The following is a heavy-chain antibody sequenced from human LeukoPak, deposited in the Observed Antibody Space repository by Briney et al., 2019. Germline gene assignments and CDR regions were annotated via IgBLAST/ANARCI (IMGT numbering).Heavy chain of an antibody. CDR1: GFTFSSYA. J-gene: IGHJ6*02. CDR2: ISGSGGST. D-gene: IGHD3-3*01. CDR3: AKMGYLRFLEWLSSMDV. V-gene: IGHV3-23*01. Sequence: GGSLRLSCAASGFTFSSYAMSWARQAPGKGLEWVSAISGSGGSTYYADSVKGRFTISRDNSKNTLYLQMNSLRAEDTAVYYCAKMGYLRFLEWLSSMDVWGQGTTVTVSS.